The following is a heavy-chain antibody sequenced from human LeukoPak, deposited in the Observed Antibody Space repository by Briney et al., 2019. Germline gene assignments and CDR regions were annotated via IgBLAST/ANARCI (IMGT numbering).Heavy chain of an antibody. CDR3: AREVVPAAHTYYYYGMDV. Sequence: GGSLRLSCAASGFTFSSYGMHWVRQAPGKGLEWVAVIWYDGSNKYYADSVKGRFTISRDNSKNTLYLQMNSLRAEDTAVYYCAREVVPAAHTYYYYGMDVWGQGTTVTVSS. D-gene: IGHD2-2*01. J-gene: IGHJ6*02. CDR1: GFTFSSYG. V-gene: IGHV3-33*01. CDR2: IWYDGSNK.